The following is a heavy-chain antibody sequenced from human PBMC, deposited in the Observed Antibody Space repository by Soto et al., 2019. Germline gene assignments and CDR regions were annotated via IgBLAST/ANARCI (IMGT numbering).Heavy chain of an antibody. D-gene: IGHD6-19*01. Sequence: QVQLQESGPGLVKPSETLFLTCTVSGGSISSYFWSWIRQPPGKGLEWIGYIYYSESTNYNPSRKSRVTISVDTSTNQFSLKLSSVAAADTAVYYCARDRGLGSGWYGWFDPWGQGTLVTVSS. V-gene: IGHV4-59*01. CDR3: ARDRGLGSGWYGWFDP. CDR1: GGSISSYF. CDR2: IYYSEST. J-gene: IGHJ5*02.